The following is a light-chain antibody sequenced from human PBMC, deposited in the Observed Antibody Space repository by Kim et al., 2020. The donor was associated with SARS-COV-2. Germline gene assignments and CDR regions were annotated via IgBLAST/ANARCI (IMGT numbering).Light chain of an antibody. J-gene: IGLJ3*02. CDR1: SSNIGSAT. CDR2: NNT. CDR3: ATWDGSLNGWV. Sequence: GQRVTISCSGSSSNIGSATVNWYPQLPGTAPTLLIYNNTQRPSGVPDRFYGSKSGTSASLAISGLQSDDEADYYCATWDGSLNGWVFGGGTQLTVL. V-gene: IGLV1-44*01.